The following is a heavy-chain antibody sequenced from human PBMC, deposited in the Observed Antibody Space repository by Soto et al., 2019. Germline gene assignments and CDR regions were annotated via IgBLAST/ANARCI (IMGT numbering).Heavy chain of an antibody. D-gene: IGHD3-10*01. V-gene: IGHV4-30-2*01. J-gene: IGHJ5*02. CDR3: ARLRYYGSGSYAWFDP. CDR2: IYQSGST. CDR1: GGSISSGCYS. Sequence: SETLSLTCAVSGGSISSGCYSWSWLLQPPGKGREWTGYIYQSGSTYYNPTLMSRVTISVDTSKNQFSLKLSSVTAAYTAVYYCARLRYYGSGSYAWFDPWGQGTLVTVSS.